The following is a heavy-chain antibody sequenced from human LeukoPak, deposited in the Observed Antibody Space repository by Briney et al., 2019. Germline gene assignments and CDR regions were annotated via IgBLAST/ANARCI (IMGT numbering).Heavy chain of an antibody. Sequence: PGGSLRLPCAASGLIVSGDYITWVRQAPGKGLEWVSVIYSGGTTYYADSVRGRFTISRDNSKNIWYLQMNSLRAEDTAVYYCARASSDGIVPAATSFDCWGQGTLVTVSS. CDR1: GLIVSGDY. CDR3: ARASSDGIVPAATSFDC. D-gene: IGHD2-2*01. V-gene: IGHV3-66*01. CDR2: IYSGGTT. J-gene: IGHJ4*02.